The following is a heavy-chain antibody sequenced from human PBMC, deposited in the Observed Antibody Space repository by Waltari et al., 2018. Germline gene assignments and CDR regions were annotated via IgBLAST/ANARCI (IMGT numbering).Heavy chain of an antibody. V-gene: IGHV3-66*02. CDR1: GFAVSSHY. CDR3: AREWAGFGDYGIDY. D-gene: IGHD4-17*01. Sequence: EVQLVESGGGLVQPGGSLRLSCAASGFAVSSHYMSWVRQAPRKGVEWISVSYAGGSTDYADSGKGRFTSSRDNSKNMLFLQMNSLRPEDTAMYFCAREWAGFGDYGIDYWGQGSLVTVSS. J-gene: IGHJ4*02. CDR2: SYAGGST.